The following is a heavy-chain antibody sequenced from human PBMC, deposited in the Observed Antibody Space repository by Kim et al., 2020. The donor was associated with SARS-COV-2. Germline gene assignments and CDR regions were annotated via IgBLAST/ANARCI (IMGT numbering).Heavy chain of an antibody. J-gene: IGHJ6*02. CDR3: ASSRGATYYDILTGYPLGYYYYGMDV. CDR2: ISSSGSTI. D-gene: IGHD3-9*01. V-gene: IGHV3-48*03. CDR1: GFTFSSYE. Sequence: GGSLRLSCAASGFTFSSYEMNWVRQAPGKGLEWVSYISSSGSTIYYADSVKGRFTISRDNAKNSLYLQMNSLRAEDTAVYYCASSRGATYYDILTGYPLGYYYYGMDVWGQGTTLTVSS.